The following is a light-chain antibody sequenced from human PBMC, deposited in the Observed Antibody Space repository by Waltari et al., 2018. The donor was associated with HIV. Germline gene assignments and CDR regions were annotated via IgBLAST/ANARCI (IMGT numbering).Light chain of an antibody. CDR1: SSNIGAGHD. Sequence: QSVLTQPPSISGAPGQRITVSCSGTSSNIGAGHDVHWYQQLPGTAPKLLLYKNKNRPSGVPDRFSASKSDASASLAITGLQAADEGDYFCQSYDTSLSAWVFGGGTRLTVL. CDR3: QSYDTSLSAWV. J-gene: IGLJ2*01. V-gene: IGLV1-40*03. CDR2: KNK.